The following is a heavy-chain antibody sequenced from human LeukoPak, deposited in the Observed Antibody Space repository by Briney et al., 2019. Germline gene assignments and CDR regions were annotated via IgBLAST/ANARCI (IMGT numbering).Heavy chain of an antibody. V-gene: IGHV4-4*07. Sequence: PSETLSLTCAVYGGSFSGYYWSWIRQPPGKGLEWIGRIYTSGSTNYNPSLKSRVTISVDTSKNQFSLKLSSVTAADTAVYYCAREWDYDFWSGYYIRAFDIWGQGTMVTVSS. CDR3: AREWDYDFWSGYYIRAFDI. CDR2: IYTSGST. D-gene: IGHD3-3*01. J-gene: IGHJ3*02. CDR1: GGSFSGYY.